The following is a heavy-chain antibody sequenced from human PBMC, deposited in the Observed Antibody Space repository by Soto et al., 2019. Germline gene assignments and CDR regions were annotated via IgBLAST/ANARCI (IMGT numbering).Heavy chain of an antibody. CDR2: INQDGSEK. CDR3: ATGRTWLDY. J-gene: IGHJ4*02. D-gene: IGHD2-2*01. CDR1: GFTFNINW. V-gene: IGHV3-7*01. Sequence: GGSLRLSCAASGFTFNINWMSWVRLAPGKGLEWVANINQDGSEKHYVDSLKGRFTISRDNAKNSLYLQMNSLRAEDTAVYYCATGRTWLDYWGQGTLVTVSS.